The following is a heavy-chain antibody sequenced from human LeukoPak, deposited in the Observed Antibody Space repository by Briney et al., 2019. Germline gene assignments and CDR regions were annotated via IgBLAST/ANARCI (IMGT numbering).Heavy chain of an antibody. J-gene: IGHJ4*02. D-gene: IGHD3-9*01. Sequence: PGGSLRLSCAASGFTFSSYAMHWVRQAPGKGLEWVAVISYDGSNKYYADSVKGRFTISRDNSKNTLYLQMNSLRAEDTAVYYCARPGYDILTGYTYYFDYWGQGTLVTVSS. V-gene: IGHV3-30*04. CDR3: ARPGYDILTGYTYYFDY. CDR2: ISYDGSNK. CDR1: GFTFSSYA.